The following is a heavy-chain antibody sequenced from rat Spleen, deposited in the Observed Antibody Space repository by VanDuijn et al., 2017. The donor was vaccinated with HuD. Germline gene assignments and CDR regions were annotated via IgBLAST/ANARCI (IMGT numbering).Heavy chain of an antibody. V-gene: IGHV5-29*01. CDR3: ARHILGYGSLFY. CDR1: GFTFNNYG. Sequence: EVQLVESGGGLVQPGRSLKLSCAASGFTFNNYGMAWVRQAPTKGLEWVAAFSYGDSSGHSGTYYRDSVRGRFTISRDDAKSTLSLQMDSLRSEDTATYYCARHILGYGSLFYWGQGVMVTVSS. CDR2: FSYGDSSGHSGT. J-gene: IGHJ2*01. D-gene: IGHD1-3*01.